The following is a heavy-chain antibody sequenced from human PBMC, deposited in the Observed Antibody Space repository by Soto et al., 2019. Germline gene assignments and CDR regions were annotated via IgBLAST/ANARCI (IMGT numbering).Heavy chain of an antibody. CDR2: ISGSGGST. D-gene: IGHD6-13*01. J-gene: IGHJ6*02. V-gene: IGHV3-23*01. Sequence: EVQLLESGGGLVQPGGSLRLSCAASGFTFSSYAMSWVRQAPGKGLEWVSAISGSGGSTYYADSVKGRFTISRDNSKNTLYLQMNSLRAEDTAVYYCAKGIAAAGTGYYYYGMDVWGQGTTVTVSS. CDR1: GFTFSSYA. CDR3: AKGIAAAGTGYYYYGMDV.